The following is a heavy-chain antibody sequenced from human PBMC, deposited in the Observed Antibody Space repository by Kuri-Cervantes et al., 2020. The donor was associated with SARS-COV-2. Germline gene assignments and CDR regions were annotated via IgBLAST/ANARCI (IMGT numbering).Heavy chain of an antibody. CDR3: ARVDGGWYGGEYYFDY. V-gene: IGHV3-20*04. CDR2: IKWNGGST. D-gene: IGHD6-19*01. Sequence: LICSASCCNFDDYGMSWVRQAPGKGQEWVSGIKWNGGSTGYADSVKGRFTISRDNAKNSLYLKMNSLRAEDTALYYCARVDGGWYGGEYYFDYWGQGTLVTVSS. CDR1: CCNFDDYG. J-gene: IGHJ4*02.